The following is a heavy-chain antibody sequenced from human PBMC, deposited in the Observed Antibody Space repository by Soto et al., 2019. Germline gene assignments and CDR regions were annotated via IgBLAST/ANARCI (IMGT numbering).Heavy chain of an antibody. CDR1: GGLFSSYP. J-gene: IGHJ4*02. CDR3: ARGGSGYTWFNEF. D-gene: IGHD3-22*01. Sequence: SVKVSCKASGGLFSSYPISWVRQVPGQGLEWMGGIIPVFQTAYYTQRFQGRVTITADESTNTAYMELSSLRSEDTATYYCARGGSGYTWFNEFWGQGTLVTVSS. V-gene: IGHV1-69*13. CDR2: IIPVFQTA.